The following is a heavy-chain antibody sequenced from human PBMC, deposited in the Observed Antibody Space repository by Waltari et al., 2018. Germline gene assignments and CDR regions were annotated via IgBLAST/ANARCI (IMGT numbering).Heavy chain of an antibody. CDR1: GVSISSGDYY. CDR2: SYYSGRT. V-gene: IGHV4-30-4*08. CDR3: ARRIAAEFRTHDY. Sequence: QVQLQESGPGLVKPSQTLSLTCTVSGVSISSGDYYWSWIRQPPGKGMEWIGYSYYSGRTYCTPFLKSRVTISVDTSKNHCSLKLSSVTAADTAVYYCARRIAAEFRTHDYWGQGTLVTVSS. D-gene: IGHD6-13*01. J-gene: IGHJ4*02.